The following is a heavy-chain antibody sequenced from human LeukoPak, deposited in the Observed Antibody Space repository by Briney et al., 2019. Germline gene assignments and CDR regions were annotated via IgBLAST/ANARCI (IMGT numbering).Heavy chain of an antibody. CDR2: IYYSGST. CDR1: GGSISSYY. Sequence: PSETLSLTCTVSGGSISSYYWSWIRQPPGKGLEWIGYIYYSGSTNYNPSLKSRVTISVDTSKNQFSLKLSSVTAADTAVYYCARDGVYALPFDPWGQGTLVTVSS. J-gene: IGHJ5*02. CDR3: ARDGVYALPFDP. V-gene: IGHV4-59*01. D-gene: IGHD2-8*01.